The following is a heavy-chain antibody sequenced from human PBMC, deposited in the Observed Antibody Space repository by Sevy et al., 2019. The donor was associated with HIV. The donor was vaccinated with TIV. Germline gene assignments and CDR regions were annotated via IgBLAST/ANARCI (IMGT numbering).Heavy chain of an antibody. V-gene: IGHV3-9*01. CDR3: AKGGPDYHYGMDV. Sequence: GGSLRLSCTASGFTFDDHAMHWVRRGPGKGLEWVSGISWNSGGIDYADSVKGRFTISRDNAKNSLYLQMNSLRPEDTALYFCAKGGPDYHYGMDVWGQGTTVTVSS. CDR2: ISWNSGGI. CDR1: GFTFDDHA. J-gene: IGHJ6*02.